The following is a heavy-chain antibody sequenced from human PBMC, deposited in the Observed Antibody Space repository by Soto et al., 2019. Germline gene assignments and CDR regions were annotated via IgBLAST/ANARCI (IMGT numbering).Heavy chain of an antibody. CDR2: IKQDGSEK. V-gene: IGHV3-7*03. CDR1: GFTFSSYW. D-gene: IGHD6-13*01. Sequence: LRLSCAASGFTFSSYWMSWVRQAPVKGLEWVANIKQDGSEKYYVDSVKGRFTISRDNAKNSLYLQMNSLRAEDTAVYYCARDRIAAAGTEWFDPWGQGTLVTVYS. J-gene: IGHJ5*02. CDR3: ARDRIAAAGTEWFDP.